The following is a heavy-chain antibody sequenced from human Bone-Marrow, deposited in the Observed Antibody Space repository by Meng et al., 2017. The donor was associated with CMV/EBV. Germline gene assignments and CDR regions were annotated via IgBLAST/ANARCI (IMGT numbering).Heavy chain of an antibody. V-gene: IGHV3-74*01. CDR1: GFPFSTYA. Sequence: GESLKISCAASGFPFSTYAMDWVRQAPGKGLVWVSRINSDGSSTSYADSVKGRFTISRDNAKNTLYLQMNSLRAEDTAVYYCARDRRFLEWLLSGYGMDVWGQGTTVTVSS. D-gene: IGHD3-3*01. J-gene: IGHJ6*02. CDR3: ARDRRFLEWLLSGYGMDV. CDR2: INSDGSST.